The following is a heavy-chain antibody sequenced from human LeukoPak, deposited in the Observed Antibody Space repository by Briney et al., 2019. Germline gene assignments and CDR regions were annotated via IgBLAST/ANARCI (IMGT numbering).Heavy chain of an antibody. J-gene: IGHJ4*02. Sequence: GASVNVAFKPSVCTFTHYYIHWVGPAPARGRDWMDGINPNNGETSSAQKFQGRVPMPGDTSISKAYMELRRVTSDDTPVYYCARDRDYSNTERGFDYWGQGPLVTVSS. V-gene: IGHV1-2*02. CDR3: ARDRDYSNTERGFDY. CDR2: INPNNGET. CDR1: VCTFTHYY. D-gene: IGHD4-11*01.